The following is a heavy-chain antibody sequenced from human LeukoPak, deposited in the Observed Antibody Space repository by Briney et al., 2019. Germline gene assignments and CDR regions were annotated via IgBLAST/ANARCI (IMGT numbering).Heavy chain of an antibody. Sequence: ASVNVSCKASGYTFTSYAMHWVRQAPGQRLEWMGWINAGNGNTKYSQKFQGRVTITRDTSASTAYMELSSLRSEDTAVYYCARTIEMAPTATFDYWGQGTLVTVSS. CDR3: ARTIEMAPTATFDY. CDR1: GYTFTSYA. CDR2: INAGNGNT. V-gene: IGHV1-3*01. J-gene: IGHJ4*02. D-gene: IGHD5-24*01.